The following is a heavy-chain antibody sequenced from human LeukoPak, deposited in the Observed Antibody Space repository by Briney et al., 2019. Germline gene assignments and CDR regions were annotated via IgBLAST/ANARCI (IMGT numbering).Heavy chain of an antibody. CDR1: GGTFSSYA. CDR3: ASADYGGNPYGMDV. Sequence: SVKVSCKASGGTFSSYAISWVRQAPGQGLEWMRGIIPIFGTANYAQKFQGRVTITADESTSTAYMELSSLRSEDTAVYYCASADYGGNPYGMDVWGQGTTVTVSS. V-gene: IGHV1-69*13. J-gene: IGHJ6*02. D-gene: IGHD4-23*01. CDR2: IIPIFGTA.